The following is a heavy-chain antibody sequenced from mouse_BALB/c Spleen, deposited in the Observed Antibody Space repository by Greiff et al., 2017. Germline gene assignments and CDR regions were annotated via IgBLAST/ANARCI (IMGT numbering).Heavy chain of an antibody. CDR1: GYTFTDYA. Sequence: QVQLQQSGAELVRPGVSVKISCKGSGYTFTDYAMHWVKQSHAKSLEWIGVISTYYGDASYNQKFKGKATMTVDKSSSTAYMELARLTSEDSAIYYCARCYYGSSPLFDYWGQGTTLTVSS. CDR2: ISTYYGDA. J-gene: IGHJ2*01. V-gene: IGHV1S137*01. D-gene: IGHD1-1*01. CDR3: ARCYYGSSPLFDY.